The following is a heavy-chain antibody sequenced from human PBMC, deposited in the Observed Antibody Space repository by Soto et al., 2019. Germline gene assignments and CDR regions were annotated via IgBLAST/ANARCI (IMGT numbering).Heavy chain of an antibody. CDR1: GFTFDDYT. J-gene: IGHJ4*02. CDR3: ATGRRVWVGALAY. V-gene: IGHV3-43*01. D-gene: IGHD3-16*01. Sequence: GGSLRLFCEASGFTFDDYTMHWVRQAPGKGLEWISLISWEGTYTYYIDSVKGRFTISRDNSKNSLYLHMNSLRAEDTALSYWATGRRVWVGALAYWGQGPLVTV. CDR2: ISWEGTYT.